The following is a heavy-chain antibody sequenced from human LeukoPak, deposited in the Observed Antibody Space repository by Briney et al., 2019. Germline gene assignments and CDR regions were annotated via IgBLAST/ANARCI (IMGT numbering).Heavy chain of an antibody. Sequence: GRSLRLSCAASGFTVSSYAFQWVRQAPGKGLEWVSAISGSGGSTYYADSVKGRFTISRDNSKNTLYLQMNSLRAEDTAVYYCANPYGSGSYYNWGFYYGMDVWGQGTTVTVSS. D-gene: IGHD3-10*01. CDR2: ISGSGGST. CDR1: GFTVSSYA. V-gene: IGHV3-23*01. CDR3: ANPYGSGSYYNWGFYYGMDV. J-gene: IGHJ6*02.